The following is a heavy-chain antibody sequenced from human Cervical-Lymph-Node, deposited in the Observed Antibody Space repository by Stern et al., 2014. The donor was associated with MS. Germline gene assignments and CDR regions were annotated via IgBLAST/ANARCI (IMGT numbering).Heavy chain of an antibody. J-gene: IGHJ3*01. CDR3: ARHDASGWARAADAFKF. Sequence: EVQLGQSGAEVKKPGESLKISCKASGYSFSSFWIGWVRQMPGRGLEWMGIIYPGDSDIRYSPSFQGKVTISADRAISTAYLQWSSLKASDTATYYCARHDASGWARAADAFKFWGQGTAVTVSS. V-gene: IGHV5-51*01. D-gene: IGHD6-19*01. CDR2: IYPGDSDI. CDR1: GYSFSSFW.